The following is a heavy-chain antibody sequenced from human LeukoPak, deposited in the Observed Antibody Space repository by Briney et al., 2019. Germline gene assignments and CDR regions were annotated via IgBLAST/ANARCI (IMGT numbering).Heavy chain of an antibody. Sequence: GGSLRLSCAASGFTVSESWMSWVRQVPGQGLEWVAHINHEGGGIQYVDSVKGRFTISRDNAKGSVYLQMNSLRAEDTAIYHCATYINWVAGDVWGQGTTVIVSS. D-gene: IGHD1-1*01. CDR3: ATYINWVAGDV. V-gene: IGHV3-7*01. J-gene: IGHJ6*02. CDR1: GFTVSESW. CDR2: INHEGGGI.